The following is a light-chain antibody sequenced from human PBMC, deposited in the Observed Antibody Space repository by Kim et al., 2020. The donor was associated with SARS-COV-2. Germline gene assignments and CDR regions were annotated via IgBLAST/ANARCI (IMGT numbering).Light chain of an antibody. J-gene: IGKJ2*01. CDR3: QHHGRSPTFT. CDR2: GAS. Sequence: EIVLTQSPGILSLSPGDRATLSCRASQSVSTYLAWYQQRPGQSPRLLIYGASSRATGIPDRFSGSGSGTDFTLTNARLEPEEFAVYYCQHHGRSPTFTLGQGTKLEI. CDR1: QSVSTY. V-gene: IGKV3-20*01.